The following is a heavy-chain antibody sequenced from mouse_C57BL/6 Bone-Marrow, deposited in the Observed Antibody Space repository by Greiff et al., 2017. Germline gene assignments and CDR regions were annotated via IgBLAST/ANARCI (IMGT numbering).Heavy chain of an antibody. CDR2: INYDGSST. CDR3: ARDRGYYYGSSWYFDV. CDR1: GFTFSDYY. J-gene: IGHJ1*03. Sequence: EVQLVESEGGLVQPGSSMKLSCTASGFTFSDYYMAWVRQVPEKGLEWVANINYDGSSTYYLDSLKSRFIISRDNAKNILYLQMSSLKSEDTATYYCARDRGYYYGSSWYFDVWGTGTTVTVSS. V-gene: IGHV5-16*01. D-gene: IGHD1-1*01.